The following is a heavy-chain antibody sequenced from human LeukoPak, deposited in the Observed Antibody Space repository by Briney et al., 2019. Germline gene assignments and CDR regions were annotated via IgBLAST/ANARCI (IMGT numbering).Heavy chain of an antibody. D-gene: IGHD2-2*01. J-gene: IGHJ6*02. CDR2: IIPIFGTA. V-gene: IGHV1-69*13. CDR1: GYIFTSYG. Sequence: ASVKVSCKASGYIFTSYGISWVRQAPGQGLEWMGGIIPIFGTANYAQKFQGRVTITADESTSTAYMELSSLRSEDTAVYYCARDGNFIVVVPAATDYYYYYGMDVWGQGTTVTVSS. CDR3: ARDGNFIVVVPAATDYYYYYGMDV.